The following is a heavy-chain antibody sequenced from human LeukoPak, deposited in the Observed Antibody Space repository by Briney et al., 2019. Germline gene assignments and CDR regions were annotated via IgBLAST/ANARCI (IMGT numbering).Heavy chain of an antibody. J-gene: IGHJ4*02. CDR2: IYYSGST. Sequence: PSETLSLTRTVSGGSISSYYWSWIRQPPGKGLEWIGYIYYSGSTNYNPSLKSRVPISVDTSKNQFSLKLSSVTAADTAVYYCARASRGGYSYGTFDYWGQGTLVTVSS. CDR3: ARASRGGYSYGTFDY. D-gene: IGHD5-18*01. V-gene: IGHV4-59*01. CDR1: GGSISSYY.